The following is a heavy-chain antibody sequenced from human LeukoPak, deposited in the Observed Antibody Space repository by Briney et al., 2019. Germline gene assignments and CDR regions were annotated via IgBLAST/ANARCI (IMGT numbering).Heavy chain of an antibody. V-gene: IGHV3-48*01. Sequence: PGGSLRLSCAASGFTFSSYTMNWVRQAPGKGLEWVSYISSSGSTMYYADSVKGRFSISRDNAKNSLYLQVNSLRAEDTAVYYCARDHHRRLYDSQARDTFDIWGQGTMVTVSS. CDR1: GFTFSSYT. CDR2: ISSSGSTM. D-gene: IGHD3-22*01. J-gene: IGHJ3*02. CDR3: ARDHHRRLYDSQARDTFDI.